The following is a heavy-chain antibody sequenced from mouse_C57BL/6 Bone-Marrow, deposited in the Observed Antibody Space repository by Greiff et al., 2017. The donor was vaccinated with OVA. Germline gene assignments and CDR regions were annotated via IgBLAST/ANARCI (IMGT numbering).Heavy chain of an antibody. Sequence: EVQLQQSGPGLVKPSQTVFLTCTVTGISITTGNYRWSWIRQFPGNKLEWLGYIYYSGTITYNPSLTSQTTITRDTPKNQFFLKMNSLTAEDTAAYYCARGTGRAMDYWGQGTSVTVSS. CDR1: GISITTGNYR. V-gene: IGHV3-5*01. J-gene: IGHJ4*01. CDR2: IYYSGTI. D-gene: IGHD4-1*01. CDR3: ARGTGRAMDY.